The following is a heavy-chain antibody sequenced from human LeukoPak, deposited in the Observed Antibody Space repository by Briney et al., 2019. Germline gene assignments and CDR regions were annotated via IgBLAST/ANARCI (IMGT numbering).Heavy chain of an antibody. CDR1: GFTVSSNY. Sequence: PGGSLRLSCAPSGFTVSSNYMNWVRQAPGKGLEWVTYISSSSNTIYHADSVKGRFTISRDNAKNSLYLQMNSLRDEDTAVYYCARDYAYAFDIWGQGTIVSVPS. J-gene: IGHJ3*02. CDR2: ISSSSNTI. CDR3: ARDYAYAFDI. V-gene: IGHV3-48*02. D-gene: IGHD3-16*01.